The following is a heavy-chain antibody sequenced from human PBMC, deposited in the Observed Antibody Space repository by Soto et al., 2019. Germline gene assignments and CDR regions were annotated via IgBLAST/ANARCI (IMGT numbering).Heavy chain of an antibody. Sequence: QVQLQESGPGLVKPSQTLSLTCTVSGGSISSGGYYWSWIRQHPGKGLEWIGYIYYSGSTYYNPSREGRVTISVDTSKNQFSLKLSSVTAADTAVYYCARGRTSSPTPGDYWGQGTLVTVSS. CDR2: IYYSGST. D-gene: IGHD2-2*01. CDR1: GGSISSGGYY. CDR3: ARGRTSSPTPGDY. J-gene: IGHJ4*02. V-gene: IGHV4-31*03.